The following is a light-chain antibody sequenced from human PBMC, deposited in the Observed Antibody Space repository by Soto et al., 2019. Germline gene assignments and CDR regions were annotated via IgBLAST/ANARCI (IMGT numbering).Light chain of an antibody. V-gene: IGKV3-20*01. Sequence: EIVLTQSPCTLSFSPLERSTLSCRASQSVSSNYLAWYQQKPGQAPRLLIYGASSRATGIPDRFSGSGSGTDFTLTISRLEPEDFAVYYCQQYISSPRTFGQGTKV. CDR3: QQYISSPRT. J-gene: IGKJ1*01. CDR1: QSVSSNY. CDR2: GAS.